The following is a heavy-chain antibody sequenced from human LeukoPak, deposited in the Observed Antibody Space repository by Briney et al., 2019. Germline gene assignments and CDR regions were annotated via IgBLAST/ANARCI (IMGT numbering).Heavy chain of an antibody. D-gene: IGHD2-21*02. CDR2: ISGSGGST. CDR3: AKDHANTPVVTN. V-gene: IGHV3-23*01. CDR1: GFTFSSYA. Sequence: GSLRLSCAASGFTFSSYAMSWVRQAPGKGLEWVSAISGSGGSTYYADSVKGRFTVSRDNSKNTVDLQMNNLRVDDTAIYYCAKDHANTPVVTNWGQGILVSVSS. J-gene: IGHJ4*02.